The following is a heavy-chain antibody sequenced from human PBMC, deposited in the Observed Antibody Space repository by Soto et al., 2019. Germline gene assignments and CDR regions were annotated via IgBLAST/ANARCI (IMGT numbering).Heavy chain of an antibody. D-gene: IGHD2-8*01. J-gene: IGHJ4*02. CDR2: VNGDGSST. Sequence: EVQLVESGGGLFQPGGSLRLSCAASGYTFSRYWMHWVRQAPGKGLVWVSRVNGDGSSTSYADPVKGRFTISRDNAKNTVHLQMDSLRAEDTAVYYCARVMANLPWCFDYWGQGTLVTVSS. CDR1: GYTFSRYW. V-gene: IGHV3-74*01. CDR3: ARVMANLPWCFDY.